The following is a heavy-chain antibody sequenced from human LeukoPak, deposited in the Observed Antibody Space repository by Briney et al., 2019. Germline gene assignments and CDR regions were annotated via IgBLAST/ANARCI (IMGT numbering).Heavy chain of an antibody. Sequence: ASVKVSCKASGYTFTGYYMHWVRQAPGQGLEWMGWINPNSGGTNYAQKFQGRVTMTRDTSISTAYMELSRLRSDDTAVYYCARETGYCSSTSCDDAFDIWGQGTMVTVSS. D-gene: IGHD2-2*01. J-gene: IGHJ3*02. V-gene: IGHV1-2*02. CDR1: GYTFTGYY. CDR3: ARETGYCSSTSCDDAFDI. CDR2: INPNSGGT.